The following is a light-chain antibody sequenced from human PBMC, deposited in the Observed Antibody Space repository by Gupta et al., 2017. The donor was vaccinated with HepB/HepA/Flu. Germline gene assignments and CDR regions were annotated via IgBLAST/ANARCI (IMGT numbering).Light chain of an antibody. V-gene: IGKV2-28*01. CDR2: LGS. Sequence: DIVMTQSPLSLPVTPGEPASISCRSSQSLLHSNGNTYLDWYLQKPWQSPQLLIYLGSNRASGVPDRFSGSGSGTDFTLKISRVEAEDVGVYYCMQALQGITFGGGTKVEIK. CDR3: MQALQGIT. CDR1: QSLLHSNGNTY. J-gene: IGKJ4*01.